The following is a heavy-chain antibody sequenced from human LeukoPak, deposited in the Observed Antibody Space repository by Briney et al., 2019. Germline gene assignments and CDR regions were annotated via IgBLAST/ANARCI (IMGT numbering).Heavy chain of an antibody. Sequence: SVKVSCKASGGTFSSYAISWVRQAPGQGLEWMGVIIPIFGTANYAQKFQGRVTITADESTSTAYMELSSLRSEDTAVYYCARVRGQLGELSYYFDYWGQGTLVTVSS. CDR1: GGTFSSYA. V-gene: IGHV1-69*13. J-gene: IGHJ4*02. CDR3: ARVRGQLGELSYYFDY. CDR2: IIPIFGTA. D-gene: IGHD3-10*01.